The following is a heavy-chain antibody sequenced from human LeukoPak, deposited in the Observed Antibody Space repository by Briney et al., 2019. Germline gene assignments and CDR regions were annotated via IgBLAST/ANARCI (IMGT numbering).Heavy chain of an antibody. CDR2: ISHDGRNK. V-gene: IGHV3-30*04. Sequence: GGSLRLSCAASGFTFSSYTIHWVRQAPGKGLEWVTLISHDGRNKNYADSVKGRFTISRDNSKKTLYLEVNSPRPEDTAVYYCARGSHQDYFGSMTYLFDYWGQGILVTVSS. CDR1: GFTFSSYT. CDR3: ARGSHQDYFGSMTYLFDY. D-gene: IGHD3-10*01. J-gene: IGHJ4*02.